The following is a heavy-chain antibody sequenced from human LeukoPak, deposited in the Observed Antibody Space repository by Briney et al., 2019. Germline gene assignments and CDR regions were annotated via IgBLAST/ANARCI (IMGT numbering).Heavy chain of an antibody. CDR2: ISRSGTI. CDR1: GFTVSSYE. Sequence: GGSPRLCCAVSGFTVSSYEMNWVRQAPGKGLEWVSYISRSGTIYYADSVKGRFTISRDNAKNSLFLQMNSLRAEDTALYYCARRFDSWGQGTLVTVSS. V-gene: IGHV3-48*03. CDR3: ARRFDS. J-gene: IGHJ4*02.